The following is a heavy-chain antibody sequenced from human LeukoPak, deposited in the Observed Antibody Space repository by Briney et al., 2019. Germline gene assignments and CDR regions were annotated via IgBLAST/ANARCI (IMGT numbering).Heavy chain of an antibody. Sequence: GGSLRLSCTVSGFTFSDYYMAWGRQAPGKGLEWVSYISSSGSMLHYADSVEGRFTISRDNGKSSLYLQMSSLRVEDTAVYYCTRRPYSSSWYYFDYWGQGTLVTVSS. V-gene: IGHV3-11*04. D-gene: IGHD6-13*01. J-gene: IGHJ4*02. CDR2: ISSSGSML. CDR1: GFTFSDYY. CDR3: TRRPYSSSWYYFDY.